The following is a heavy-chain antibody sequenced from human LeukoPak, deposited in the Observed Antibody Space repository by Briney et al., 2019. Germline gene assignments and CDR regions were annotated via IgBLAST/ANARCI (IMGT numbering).Heavy chain of an antibody. CDR2: ISAYNGNT. Sequence: GASVKVSCKASGYTFTSYGISWVRQAPGPGLEWMGWISAYNGNTNYAQKLQGRVTMTTYISTSTAYRELRSLRSDDTAVYYCARGNGVITMVRGVSIGCFWFDPWGQGTLVTVSS. CDR1: GYTFTSYG. D-gene: IGHD3-10*01. V-gene: IGHV1-18*01. CDR3: ARGNGVITMVRGVSIGCFWFDP. J-gene: IGHJ5*02.